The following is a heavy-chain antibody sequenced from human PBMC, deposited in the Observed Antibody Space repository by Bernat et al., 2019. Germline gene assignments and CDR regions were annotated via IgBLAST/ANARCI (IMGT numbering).Heavy chain of an antibody. CDR1: GFTFSSYA. Sequence: EVQLLESGGGLVQPGGSLRLSCAASGFTFSSYAMGWVRQAPGKGLEWVSAISDGGGTTYYADSVKGRFTISRDNSKNTLYLQMNSLRAEDTAVYYCARGSYAARAFDIWGQGTMVTVSS. CDR2: ISDGGGTT. J-gene: IGHJ3*02. D-gene: IGHD4-17*01. V-gene: IGHV3-23*01. CDR3: ARGSYAARAFDI.